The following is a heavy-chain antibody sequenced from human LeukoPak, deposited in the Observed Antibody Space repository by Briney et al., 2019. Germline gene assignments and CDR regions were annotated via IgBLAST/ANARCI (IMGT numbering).Heavy chain of an antibody. CDR1: GGSISSYY. D-gene: IGHD1-1*01. Sequence: PSETLSLTCTVSGGSISSYYWSWIRQPPGKGLEWIGYIYYSGSTNYNPSLKSRVTISVDTSKNQFSLKLSPVTAADTAVYYCARDGYGYYYYMDVWGKGTTVTVSS. J-gene: IGHJ6*03. V-gene: IGHV4-59*01. CDR3: ARDGYGYYYYMDV. CDR2: IYYSGST.